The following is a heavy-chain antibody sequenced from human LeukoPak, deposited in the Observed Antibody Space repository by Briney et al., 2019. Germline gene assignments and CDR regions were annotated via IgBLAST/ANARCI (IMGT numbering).Heavy chain of an antibody. V-gene: IGHV4-38-2*02. CDR2: NYHSGST. D-gene: IGHD2-15*01. CDR3: ARVTLLPTHIDY. J-gene: IGHJ4*02. Sequence: PSETLSLTCSVSGFSVSSAYYWGWIRQPPGKGLEWIGSNYHSGSTYYNPSLKSRITISVDTSKNQFSLRLISVTAADTAVYYCARVTLLPTHIDYWGQGTLVTVPS. CDR1: GFSVSSAYY.